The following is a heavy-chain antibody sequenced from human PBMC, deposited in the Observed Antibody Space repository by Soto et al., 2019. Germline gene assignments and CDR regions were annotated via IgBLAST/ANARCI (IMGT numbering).Heavy chain of an antibody. J-gene: IGHJ6*02. V-gene: IGHV1-69*13. Sequence: QVQLVQSGAEVKKPGSSVKVSCKASGGTFSSYAISWVRQAPGQGLEWMGGIIPIFGTANYAQKFQGRVTITADQSKSTVYTELSSLRSEVTAVYYCSRYQEDTAPVKDSYYALDVWGQGTTVTVSS. CDR3: SRYQEDTAPVKDSYYALDV. D-gene: IGHD5-18*01. CDR1: GGTFSSYA. CDR2: IIPIFGTA.